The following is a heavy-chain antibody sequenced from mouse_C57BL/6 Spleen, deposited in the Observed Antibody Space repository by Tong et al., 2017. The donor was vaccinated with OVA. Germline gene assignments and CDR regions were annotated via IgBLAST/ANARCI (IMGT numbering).Heavy chain of an antibody. Sequence: VQLQESGAELVRPGASVTLSCKASGYTFTDYEMHWVKQTPVHGLEWIGAIDPETGGTAYNQKFKGKAILTADKSSSTAYMELRSLTSEDSALYYCTNMVTTYFDYWGQGTTLTVSS. J-gene: IGHJ2*01. CDR3: TNMVTTYFDY. D-gene: IGHD2-2*01. CDR1: GYTFTDYE. V-gene: IGHV1-15*01. CDR2: IDPETGGT.